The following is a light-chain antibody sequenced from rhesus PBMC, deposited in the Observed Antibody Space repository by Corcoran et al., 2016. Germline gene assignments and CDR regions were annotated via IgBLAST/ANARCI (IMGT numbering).Light chain of an antibody. CDR2: SGA. CDR3: QQYNDLLRT. Sequence: EIVMTQSPATLSLSPGETATLSCRASESVCSYLAWYQQKPEQGPKLRVHSGAFRATGIPDRFSGIGSRTYFTLTISSLEPEDVGVYHCQQYNDLLRTFGQGTKVEIK. CDR1: ESVCSY. J-gene: IGKJ1*01. V-gene: IGKV3-40*03.